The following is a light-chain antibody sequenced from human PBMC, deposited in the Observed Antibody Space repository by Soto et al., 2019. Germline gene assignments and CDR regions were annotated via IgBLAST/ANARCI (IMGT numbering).Light chain of an antibody. CDR1: QSINNRY. CDR3: LHYDNYPPSP. Sequence: EIVLTQSPGTLSLSPGERAILSCRASQSINNRYLAWYQQMPGRAPRLLIHGASSRAAGIPDRFSGSGSGTDLPLPINGLEPEDFAVYYCLHYDNYPPSPFGPGTTVDI. V-gene: IGKV3-20*01. J-gene: IGKJ3*01. CDR2: GAS.